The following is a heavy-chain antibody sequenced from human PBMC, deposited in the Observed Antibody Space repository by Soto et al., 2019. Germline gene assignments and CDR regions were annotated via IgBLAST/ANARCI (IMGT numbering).Heavy chain of an antibody. CDR1: GGAFSSYA. V-gene: IGHV1-69*06. J-gene: IGHJ4*02. D-gene: IGHD5-18*01. CDR3: ARSGFDTATDY. Sequence: EASVKVSCKASGGAFSSYAISWVRQAPGQGLEWMGGIIPIFGTANYAQKFQGRVTITADKSTSTAYMELSSLRSEDTAVYYCARSGFDTATDYWGQGTLVTVSS. CDR2: IIPIFGTA.